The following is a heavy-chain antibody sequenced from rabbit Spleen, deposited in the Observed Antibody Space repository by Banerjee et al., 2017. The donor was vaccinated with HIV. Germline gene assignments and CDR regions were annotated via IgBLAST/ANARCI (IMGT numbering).Heavy chain of an antibody. V-gene: IGHV1S40*01. Sequence: QSLEESGGDLVKPGASLTLTCKASGVSFSSGFDMCWVRQAPGKGLEWIACIHGGSKNNVYYASWAKGRFTISKTSSTTVTLQMTSLTAADTATYFCARFYAGYGDFGYAAMWGQGTLVTVS. CDR2: IHGGSKNNV. CDR1: GVSFSSGFD. J-gene: IGHJ4*01. CDR3: ARFYAGYGDFGYAAM. D-gene: IGHD7-1*01.